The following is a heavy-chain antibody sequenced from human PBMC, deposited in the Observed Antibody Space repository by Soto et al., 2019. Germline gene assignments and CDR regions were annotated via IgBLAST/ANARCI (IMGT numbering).Heavy chain of an antibody. CDR2: IYTSGST. J-gene: IGHJ6*02. Sequence: PSETLSLTCTVSGGSISSYYWSWIRQPAGKGLEWIGRIYTSGSTNYNPSLKSRATMSVDTSKNQFSLKLSSVTAADTAVYYCARNDYSNSYYYYGMDVWGQGTTVTVSS. CDR1: GGSISSYY. D-gene: IGHD4-4*01. V-gene: IGHV4-4*07. CDR3: ARNDYSNSYYYYGMDV.